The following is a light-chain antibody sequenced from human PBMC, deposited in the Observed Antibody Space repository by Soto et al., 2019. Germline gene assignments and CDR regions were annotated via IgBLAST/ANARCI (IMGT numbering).Light chain of an antibody. CDR1: QSVSSY. CDR2: DAS. J-gene: IGKJ1*01. CDR3: QQRSKWPT. V-gene: IGKV3-11*01. Sequence: MVLTQSPATLSLSPVESPTLSCRASQSVSSYLAWYQQKPGQAPRLLIYDASNRATGITARFSGSGSGTDFTLTISSLEPEDFAVYYCQQRSKWPTFGQGTKVDIK.